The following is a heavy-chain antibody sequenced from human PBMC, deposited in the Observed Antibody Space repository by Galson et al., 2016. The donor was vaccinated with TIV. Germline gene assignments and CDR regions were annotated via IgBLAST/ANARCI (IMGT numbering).Heavy chain of an antibody. CDR1: GYTFTGNY. Sequence: SVKVSCKASGYTFTGNYMHGVRQAPGQGLEWMGWINPKSGDTSYAQKLQDWVNMTRDMSISTVYMELSRLRSDDTAVYYCARIVYGSSALDVWGQGTTVTVSS. D-gene: IGHD4-17*01. CDR3: ARIVYGSSALDV. V-gene: IGHV1-2*04. J-gene: IGHJ6*02. CDR2: INPKSGDT.